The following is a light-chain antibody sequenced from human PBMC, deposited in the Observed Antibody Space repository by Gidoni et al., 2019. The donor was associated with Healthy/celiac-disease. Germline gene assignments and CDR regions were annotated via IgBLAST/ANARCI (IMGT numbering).Light chain of an antibody. J-gene: IGKJ1*01. CDR2: AAS. CDR3: QKYNSAPRT. CDR1: QGISKY. V-gene: IGKV1-27*01. Sequence: DIQMTQSPSPLSASVGDRVTITCRASQGISKYLAWYQQKPGKVPKLLIYAASTLQSGVPSRFSVSGSGTDFTLAISSLQPEDVATYYCQKYNSAPRTFGQETKVEIK.